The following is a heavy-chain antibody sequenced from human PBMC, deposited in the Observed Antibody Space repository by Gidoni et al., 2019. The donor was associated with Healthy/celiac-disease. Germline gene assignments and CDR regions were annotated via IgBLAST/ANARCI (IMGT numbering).Heavy chain of an antibody. J-gene: IGHJ3*02. CDR2: IDPSDSYT. CDR1: GYSFTSYW. D-gene: IGHD5-12*01. V-gene: IGHV5-10-1*01. Sequence: ESLRISCKGSGYSFTSYWISWVRQMPGKGLEWMGRIDPSDSYTNYSPSFQGHVTISADKSISTAYLQWSSLKASDTAMYYCASPRHRDGYNSKLYDAFDIWGQGTMVTVSS. CDR3: ASPRHRDGYNSKLYDAFDI.